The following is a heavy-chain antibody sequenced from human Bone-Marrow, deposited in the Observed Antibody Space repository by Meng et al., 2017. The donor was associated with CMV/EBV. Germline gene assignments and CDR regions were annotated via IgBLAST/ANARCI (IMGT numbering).Heavy chain of an antibody. CDR1: GFSLSTSGVG. CDR3: AHIGWQLVLDY. J-gene: IGHJ4*02. CDR2: IYWNDDK. Sequence: SGPTLVKPTQTLTLTCTFSGFSLSTSGVGVGWICQPPGKALEWLALIYWNDDKRYSPSLKSRLTITKDTSKNQVVLTMTNMDPVDTATYYCAHIGWQLVLDYWGQGTLVTVSS. D-gene: IGHD6-6*01. V-gene: IGHV2-5*01.